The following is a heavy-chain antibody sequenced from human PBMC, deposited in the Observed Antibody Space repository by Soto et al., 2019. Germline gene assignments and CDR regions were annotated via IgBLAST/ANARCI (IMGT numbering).Heavy chain of an antibody. CDR1: GFTFSSYA. Sequence: VGSLRLSCAASGFTFSSYAMSWVRQAPGKGLEWVSAISGSGGSTYYADSVKGRFTISRDNSKNTLYLQMNSLRAEDTAVYYCAKPDYGDYVDYYYYYMDVWGKGTTVTVS. J-gene: IGHJ6*03. CDR2: ISGSGGST. CDR3: AKPDYGDYVDYYYYYMDV. D-gene: IGHD4-17*01. V-gene: IGHV3-23*01.